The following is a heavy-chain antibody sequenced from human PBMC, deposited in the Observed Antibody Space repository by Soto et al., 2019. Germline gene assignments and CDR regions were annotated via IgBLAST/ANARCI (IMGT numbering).Heavy chain of an antibody. V-gene: IGHV1-3*01. CDR3: AKEGNYYDSSGYQDY. J-gene: IGHJ4*02. CDR2: INAGNGNT. CDR1: GYTFTSYA. Sequence: QVQLVQSGAEVKKPGASVKVSCKASGYTFTSYAMHWVRQAPGQRLEWMGWINAGNGNTKYSQKFQGRVTITRDTSASTAYMELSSRRSEDTAVYYCAKEGNYYDSSGYQDYWGQGTLVTVSS. D-gene: IGHD3-22*01.